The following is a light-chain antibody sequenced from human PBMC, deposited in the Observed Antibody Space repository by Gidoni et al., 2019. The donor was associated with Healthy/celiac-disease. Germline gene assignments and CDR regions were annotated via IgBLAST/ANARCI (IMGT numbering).Light chain of an antibody. V-gene: IGKV1-39*01. Sequence: DIQMTQSPSSLSASVGDRVTITCRASQSISSYLNWYQQKPGKAHSLQSGVPSRFSGSGSGTDFTLTISSLQPEDFATYYCQQSYSTPLYTFGQWTKLEIK. CDR1: QSISSY. CDR3: QQSYSTPLYT. J-gene: IGKJ2*01.